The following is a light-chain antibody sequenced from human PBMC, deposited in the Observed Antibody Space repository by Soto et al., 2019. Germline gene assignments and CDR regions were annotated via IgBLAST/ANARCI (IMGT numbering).Light chain of an antibody. CDR1: QDIGDW. CDR3: QQYNSFSWT. J-gene: IGKJ1*01. Sequence: DVRMTQSPSSVAASVGDRCSSTCRASQDIGDWLAWYQQKPGKAPKLLIYDASSLESGVPSRFSGSGSGTEFTLTISSLQPDDFATYYCQQYNSFSWTFGQGTKVDIK. V-gene: IGKV1-5*01. CDR2: DAS.